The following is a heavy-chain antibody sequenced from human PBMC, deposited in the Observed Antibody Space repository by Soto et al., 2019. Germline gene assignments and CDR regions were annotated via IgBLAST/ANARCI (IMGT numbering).Heavy chain of an antibody. D-gene: IGHD1-26*01. CDR1: GLIFTNFW. Sequence: LRLSCEASGLIFTNFWMHWVRQVPGKGLVWVSRIDTSGSSTSYADSVKGRFTISRDHAKNTVSLQMNSLRAADTGGYYCAKDSWDFDLWSQGSLVTVSS. CDR2: IDTSGSST. V-gene: IGHV3-74*01. CDR3: AKDSWDFDL. J-gene: IGHJ4*02.